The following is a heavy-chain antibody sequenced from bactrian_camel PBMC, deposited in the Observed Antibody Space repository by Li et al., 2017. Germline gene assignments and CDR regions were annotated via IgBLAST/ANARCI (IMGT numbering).Heavy chain of an antibody. V-gene: IGHV3S40*01. Sequence: DVQLVESGGDLVQPGGSLTLSCAASGFTFSSKYRNWVRQAPGKGLEWVSTINSGGGGTYYADSVKGRFTISQDNVKGTVWLQMDRLKPEDTAMYYCARTDGAVAPRPLEESDYNYWGQGTQVTVS. CDR2: INSGGGGT. CDR3: ARTDGAVAPRPLEESDYNY. CDR1: GFTFSSKY. J-gene: IGHJ4*01. D-gene: IGHD4*01.